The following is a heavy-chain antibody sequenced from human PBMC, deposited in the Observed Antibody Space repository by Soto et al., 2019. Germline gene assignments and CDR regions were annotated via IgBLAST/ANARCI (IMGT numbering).Heavy chain of an antibody. CDR2: ISGSGGST. CDR3: ASQYSSGWYAGYYYYGMDV. Sequence: EVQLLEAGGGLVQPGGSLRLSCVASEVTFASYDMDWVRQAPGKGLEWVSAISGSGGSTYYADSVKGRFTISRDNSKNTLYLQMNSLRAEDTAVYYCASQYSSGWYAGYYYYGMDVWGQGTTVTVSS. CDR1: EVTFASYD. J-gene: IGHJ6*02. D-gene: IGHD6-19*01. V-gene: IGHV3-23*01.